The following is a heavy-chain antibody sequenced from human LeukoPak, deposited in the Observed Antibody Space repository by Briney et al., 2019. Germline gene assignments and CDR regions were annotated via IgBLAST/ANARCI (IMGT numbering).Heavy chain of an antibody. CDR2: INPSGGST. CDR3: ATDTMIGPHAFDI. Sequence: ASVKVSCKASGYTFTSYYMHWVRQAPGQGLEWMGIINPSGGSTSYAQKFQGRVTMTRDTSTSTVYMELSSLRSEDTAVYYCATDTMIGPHAFDIWGQGTMVTVSS. D-gene: IGHD3-22*01. CDR1: GYTFTSYY. V-gene: IGHV1-46*01. J-gene: IGHJ3*02.